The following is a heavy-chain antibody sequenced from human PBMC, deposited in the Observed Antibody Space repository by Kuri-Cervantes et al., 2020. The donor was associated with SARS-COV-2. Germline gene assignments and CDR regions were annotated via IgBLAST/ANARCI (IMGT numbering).Heavy chain of an antibody. Sequence: SETLSLTCTVSGGSISSSSYYWGWIRQPPGKGLEWIGSIYYSGSTYYNPSLKSRVTISVDTSKNQFSLKLSSVTAADTAVYYCARGGVVPVSFDYWGQGILVTVSS. J-gene: IGHJ4*02. CDR2: IYYSGST. CDR1: GGSISSSSYY. D-gene: IGHD2-21*01. V-gene: IGHV4-39*07. CDR3: ARGGVVPVSFDY.